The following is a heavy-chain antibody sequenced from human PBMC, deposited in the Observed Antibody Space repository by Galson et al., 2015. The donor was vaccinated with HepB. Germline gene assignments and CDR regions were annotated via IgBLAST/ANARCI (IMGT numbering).Heavy chain of an antibody. J-gene: IGHJ4*01. V-gene: IGHV1-46*01. D-gene: IGHD1-1*01. CDR1: GYSLISHY. CDR2: IHPSSGNT. Sequence: SVKVSCKASGYSLISHYVHWVRQAPGQGLEWLGIIHPSSGNTNYGQNYQARVTMTRDTSTNTVYMELSSLGFEDTAVYYCARGSATTAKAKYYFDYWGQGTLVAVSS. CDR3: ARGSATTAKAKYYFDY.